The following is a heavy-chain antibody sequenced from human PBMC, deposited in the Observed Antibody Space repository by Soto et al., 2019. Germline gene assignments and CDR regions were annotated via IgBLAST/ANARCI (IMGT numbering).Heavy chain of an antibody. Sequence: EVQLLESGGGLVQPGGSLRLSCAASGFTFSSYAMSWVRQAPGKGLEWVSAISGSGGSTYYADSVKGRFTISRDNSKNTLYLQRNSLRAEDTAVYYCAKDGGGFGAFDIWGQGTMVTVSS. CDR2: ISGSGGST. J-gene: IGHJ3*02. CDR3: AKDGGGFGAFDI. D-gene: IGHD2-15*01. V-gene: IGHV3-23*01. CDR1: GFTFSSYA.